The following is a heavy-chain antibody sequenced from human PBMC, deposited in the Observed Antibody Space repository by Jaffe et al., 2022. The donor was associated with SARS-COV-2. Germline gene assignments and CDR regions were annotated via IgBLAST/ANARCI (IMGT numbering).Heavy chain of an antibody. Sequence: EVQLLESGGGLVQPGGSLRLSCAASGFTFASYAMSWVRQAPGKGLEWVSAITGTGSYTYYADSVKGRFTISRDTPKNTVYLQMNSLRVEDTAVYYCAKDGLNCGGGGCYPYRGMDVWGQGTTVTVSS. CDR2: ITGTGSYT. V-gene: IGHV3-23*01. D-gene: IGHD2-15*01. CDR1: GFTFASYA. J-gene: IGHJ6*02. CDR3: AKDGLNCGGGGCYPYRGMDV.